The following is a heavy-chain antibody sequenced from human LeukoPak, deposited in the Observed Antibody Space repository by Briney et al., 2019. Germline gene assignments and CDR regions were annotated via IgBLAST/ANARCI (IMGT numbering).Heavy chain of an antibody. CDR1: DHTLNIYW. Sequence: GESLKISCKVSDHTLNIYWIAWVRQMPGRGLEWMGIIFLDDSQIEYNPSFQGQITISADKSVKTAYLQWDSLQTSDTALYYCATSTYSVAAHIDYCGQGTPVTVST. V-gene: IGHV5-51*01. CDR2: IFLDDSQI. J-gene: IGHJ4*02. D-gene: IGHD2-21*01. CDR3: ATSTYSVAAHIDY.